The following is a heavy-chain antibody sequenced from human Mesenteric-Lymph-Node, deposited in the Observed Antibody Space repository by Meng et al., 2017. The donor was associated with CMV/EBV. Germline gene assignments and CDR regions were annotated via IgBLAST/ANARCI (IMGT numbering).Heavy chain of an antibody. CDR2: ISYDGGNK. J-gene: IGHJ6*02. D-gene: IGHD6-13*01. CDR1: GFSFSSYA. V-gene: IGHV3-30*04. Sequence: GESLKISCAASGFSFSSYAMHWVRQAPGKGLEWVALISYDGGNKYYPDSVKGRFTVSRDNSKNTLYLQMSSLRAEDTAIYYCARSLIVIAGDRGYYYYAMDVWGQGTTVTVSS. CDR3: ARSLIVIAGDRGYYYYAMDV.